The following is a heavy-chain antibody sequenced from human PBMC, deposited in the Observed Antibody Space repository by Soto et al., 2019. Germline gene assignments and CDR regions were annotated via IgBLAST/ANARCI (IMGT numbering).Heavy chain of an antibody. V-gene: IGHV3-64*01. J-gene: IGHJ4*02. CDR2: ISSNGGST. CDR3: ARDPYCSGGSCYSGLFDY. D-gene: IGHD2-15*01. CDR1: GFTFSSYA. Sequence: GGSLRLSCAASGFTFSSYAMHWVRQAPGKGLEYVSAISSNGGSTYYANPVKGRFTISRDNSKNTLYLQMGSLRAEDMAVYYCARDPYCSGGSCYSGLFDYWGQGTLVTVSS.